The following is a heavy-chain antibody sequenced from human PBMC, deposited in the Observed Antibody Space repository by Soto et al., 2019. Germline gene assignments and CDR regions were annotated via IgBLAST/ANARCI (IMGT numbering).Heavy chain of an antibody. D-gene: IGHD1-1*01. CDR1: GFTFSTFA. J-gene: IGHJ4*02. CDR3: VKDADMEQQRVAGLDH. Sequence: EVQLLESGGGVVHPGGSLRLSCSASGFTFSTFAMGWVRQAPGKGLEWVSSITATSGSRYYGGSMKGRFTVSTDNSINSVHLQMNNLTAEDAGMYYCVKDADMEQQRVAGLDHWGQGTLVTVSS. CDR2: ITATSGSR. V-gene: IGHV3-23*02.